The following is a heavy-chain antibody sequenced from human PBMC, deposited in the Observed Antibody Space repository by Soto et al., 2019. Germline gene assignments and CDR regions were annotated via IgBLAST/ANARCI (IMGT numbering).Heavy chain of an antibody. CDR1: GFTFSSYE. CDR2: ISSSGSTI. D-gene: IGHD2-15*01. V-gene: IGHV3-48*03. Sequence: EVQLVESGGGLVQPGGSLRLSCAASGFTFSSYEMNWVRQAPGKGLEWVSYISSSGSTIYYADSVKGRFTISRDNSKNTLYLQMNSLRTDDSAVYYCAKDTPVVMFLFDSWGRGTLVTVSS. CDR3: AKDTPVVMFLFDS. J-gene: IGHJ4*02.